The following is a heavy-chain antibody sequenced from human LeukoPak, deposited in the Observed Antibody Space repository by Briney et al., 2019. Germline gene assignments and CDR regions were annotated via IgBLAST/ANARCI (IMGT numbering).Heavy chain of an antibody. V-gene: IGHV1-69*02. Sequence: SVKVSCKASGGTSSSYTISWVRQAPGQGLEWMGRITPIDGVENYAQKFQGRVTITADKLTSTAYMELSSLRSEDTAVYYCARALDCTNGVCFGDDAFDIWGQGTMVTVSS. CDR2: ITPIDGVE. J-gene: IGHJ3*02. D-gene: IGHD2-8*01. CDR1: GGTSSSYT. CDR3: ARALDCTNGVCFGDDAFDI.